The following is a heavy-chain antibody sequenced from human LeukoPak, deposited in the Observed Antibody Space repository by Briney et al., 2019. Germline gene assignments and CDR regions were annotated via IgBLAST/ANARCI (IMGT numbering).Heavy chain of an antibody. CDR3: ARSGWEYYFDY. D-gene: IGHD1-26*01. CDR2: IYHSGST. CDR1: GYSISSGYY. J-gene: IGHJ4*02. V-gene: IGHV4-38-2*02. Sequence: SQTLSLTCTVSGYSISSGYYWGWIRQPPGKGLEWIGSIYHSGSTYYNPSLKSRVTISVDTSKNQFSLKLSSVTAADTAVYYCARSGWEYYFDYWGQGTLVTVSS.